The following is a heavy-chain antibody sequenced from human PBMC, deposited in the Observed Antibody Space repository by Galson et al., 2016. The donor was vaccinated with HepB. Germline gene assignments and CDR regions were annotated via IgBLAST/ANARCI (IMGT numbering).Heavy chain of an antibody. J-gene: IGHJ4*02. V-gene: IGHV4-59*01. D-gene: IGHD6-19*01. Sequence: LSLTCTVPGGSISSYYWSWIRQPPGKGLEWIAYIYYSGTTNYNPSLKSRVTITVDPFKNQFSLKMNSVTAADTAVYYCAGGRGGSGSPFEHWGQGTLVPVSS. CDR1: GGSISSYY. CDR2: IYYSGTT. CDR3: AGGRGGSGSPFEH.